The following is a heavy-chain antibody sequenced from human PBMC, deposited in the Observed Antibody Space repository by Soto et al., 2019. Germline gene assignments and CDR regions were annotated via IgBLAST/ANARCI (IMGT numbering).Heavy chain of an antibody. CDR2: ISWNSGSI. J-gene: IGHJ6*02. Sequence: EVQLVESGGGLVQPGRSLRLSCAASGFTFDDYAMHWVRQAPGKGLEWVSGISWNSGSIGYADSVKGRFTISRDNAKNSLYLQMNSLRAEDTALYYCEKVHDHAMDVWGQGTTVTVSS. D-gene: IGHD3-3*01. V-gene: IGHV3-9*01. CDR1: GFTFDDYA. CDR3: EKVHDHAMDV.